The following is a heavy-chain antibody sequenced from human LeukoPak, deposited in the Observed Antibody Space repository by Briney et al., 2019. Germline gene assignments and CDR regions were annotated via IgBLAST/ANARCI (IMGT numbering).Heavy chain of an antibody. Sequence: SGGSLRLSCVASGFNFNTYDMNWVRQAPGKGLEWIAFIRNSGSAIYYADSVKARFTISRNNAKNSLYLQMNSLRGDDTAVYYCMRADSWGRGTLVTVS. CDR3: MRADS. V-gene: IGHV3-48*03. J-gene: IGHJ4*02. CDR1: GFNFNTYD. CDR2: IRNSGSAI.